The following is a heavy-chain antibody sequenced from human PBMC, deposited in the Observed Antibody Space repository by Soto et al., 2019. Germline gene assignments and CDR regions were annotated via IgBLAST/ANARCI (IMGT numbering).Heavy chain of an antibody. CDR2: INHSGST. CDR1: GGSFSGYY. J-gene: IGHJ3*02. D-gene: IGHD6-13*01. V-gene: IGHV4-34*01. Sequence: PSETLSLTCAVYGGSFSGYYWSWIRQPPGKGLEWVGEINHSGSTYYNPSLKSRVTISVDTSKNQFSLKLSSVTAADTAVYYCAERSIAAAAKRDAFDIWGQGTMVTVSS. CDR3: AERSIAAAAKRDAFDI.